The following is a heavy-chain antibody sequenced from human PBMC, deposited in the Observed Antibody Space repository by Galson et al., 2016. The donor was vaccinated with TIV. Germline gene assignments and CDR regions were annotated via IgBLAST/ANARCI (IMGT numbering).Heavy chain of an antibody. J-gene: IGHJ6*02. V-gene: IGHV3-23*01. D-gene: IGHD3/OR15-3a*01. CDR1: GFTFSTYA. CDR2: ISSNGGRT. Sequence: CAASGFTFSTYALSWVRQAPGKGLEWVSTISSNGGRTYYADSVKGRFTISGDNSKNTLYLQMNSLKPEDTAGYYCARIMSLVRGMDVWGQGTTVTVSS. CDR3: ARIMSLVRGMDV.